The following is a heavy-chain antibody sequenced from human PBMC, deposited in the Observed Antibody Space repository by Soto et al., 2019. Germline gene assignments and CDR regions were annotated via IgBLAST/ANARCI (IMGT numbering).Heavy chain of an antibody. J-gene: IGHJ4*02. V-gene: IGHV4-30-4*01. CDR1: GGSINSGDYY. CDR3: ARYRYSDSLKEYYFDY. CDR2: LYYTGST. Sequence: QVQLQESGPGLVKPSQTLSLTCIVSGGSINSGDYYWSWIRQPPGKGLEWIGNLYYTGSTYYNPSLKSRVTISVDTSKKQFSLMVTSVTAADTAVYYCARYRYSDSLKEYYFDYWGQGTLVTVSS. D-gene: IGHD3-22*01.